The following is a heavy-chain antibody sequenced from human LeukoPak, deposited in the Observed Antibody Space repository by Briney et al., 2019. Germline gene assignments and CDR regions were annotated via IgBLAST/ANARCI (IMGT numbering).Heavy chain of an antibody. CDR1: GFTFSTYS. CDR3: ASYCSSTSCPPG. D-gene: IGHD2-2*01. V-gene: IGHV3-21*04. J-gene: IGHJ4*02. Sequence: GGSLRLSCAASGFTFSTYSMNWVRQAPGKGLEWVSSMSSSGTYIYYADSVKGRFTISRDNAKNSLSLQMNSLRAEDTAVYYCASYCSSTSCPPGWGQGTLVTVSS. CDR2: MSSSGTYI.